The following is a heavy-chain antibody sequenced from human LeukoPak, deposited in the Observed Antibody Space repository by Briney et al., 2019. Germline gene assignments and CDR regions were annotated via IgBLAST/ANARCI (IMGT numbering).Heavy chain of an antibody. CDR1: GGSISSSPYY. J-gene: IGHJ4*02. V-gene: IGHV4-39*07. CDR2: IYYSGST. Sequence: SETLSLTCTVSGGSISSSPYYWGWIRQPPGKGLEWIGSIYYSGSTYYNPSLKSRVTISVDTSKNQFSLKLSSVTAADTAVYYCARGSSCDYWGQGTLVTVSS. CDR3: ARGSSCDY. D-gene: IGHD6-13*01.